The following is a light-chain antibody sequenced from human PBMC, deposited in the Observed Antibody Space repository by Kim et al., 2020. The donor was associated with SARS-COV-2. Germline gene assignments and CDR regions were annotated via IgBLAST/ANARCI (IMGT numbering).Light chain of an antibody. V-gene: IGKV3-11*01. J-gene: IGKJ4*01. CDR1: QGVSIY. CDR3: QQRSNWLT. CDR2: DAS. Sequence: CLSPRERSTLSCRASQGVSIYLAWYQQNHRQDPRLLIYDASNRATGILARFSGSGSVTDFTLTISSLEPEDFAVYYCQQRSNWLTFGGGTKVDIK.